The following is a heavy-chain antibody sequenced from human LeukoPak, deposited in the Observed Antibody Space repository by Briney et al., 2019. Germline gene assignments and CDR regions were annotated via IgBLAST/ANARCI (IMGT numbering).Heavy chain of an antibody. CDR3: AKAMTKGPPFDY. D-gene: IGHD3-22*01. J-gene: IGHJ4*02. V-gene: IGHV3-23*01. Sequence: GGSLRLSCAASGFIFRDYAMSWVRQAPGKGLEWVSATSDTGGSIYYADSVKGRFTISRDNSKNTLYLQMNSLRAEDTAIYYCAKAMTKGPPFDYWGQGTLVTVSS. CDR1: GFIFRDYA. CDR2: TSDTGGSI.